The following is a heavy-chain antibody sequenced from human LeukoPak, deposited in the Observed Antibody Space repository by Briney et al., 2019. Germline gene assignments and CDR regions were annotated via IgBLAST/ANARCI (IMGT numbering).Heavy chain of an antibody. V-gene: IGHV3-21*01. CDR2: ISSSSSYI. Sequence: GGSLRLSCAASGFTFSSYSMNWVRRAPGKGLEWVSSISSSSSYIYYADSVKGRFAISRDNAKNSLYLQMNSLRAEDTAVYYCASINNWNDLGENDAFDIWGQGTMVTVSS. J-gene: IGHJ3*02. D-gene: IGHD1-1*01. CDR1: GFTFSSYS. CDR3: ASINNWNDLGENDAFDI.